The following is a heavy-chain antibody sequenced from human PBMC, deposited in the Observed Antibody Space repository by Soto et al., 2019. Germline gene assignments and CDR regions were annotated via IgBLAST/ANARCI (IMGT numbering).Heavy chain of an antibody. J-gene: IGHJ4*02. CDR2: IYHSGST. D-gene: IGHD3-10*01. V-gene: IGHV4-30-2*01. CDR3: ARVYMVRGTIIRYFDY. CDR1: GGSVSSGGYS. Sequence: SETLSLTCAVSGGSVSSGGYSWSWIRQPPGKGLEWIGYIYHSGSTYYNPSLKSRVAISVDRSKNQFSLKVSSVTAADAAVYYCARVYMVRGTIIRYFDYWGQGTLVTVSS.